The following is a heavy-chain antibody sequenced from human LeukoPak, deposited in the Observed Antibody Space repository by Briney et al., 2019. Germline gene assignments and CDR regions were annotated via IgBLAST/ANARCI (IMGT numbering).Heavy chain of an antibody. CDR3: ARPAAITRGSFYGMDV. V-gene: IGHV1-69*04. D-gene: IGHD2-2*02. Sequence: SVKVSCEASGGTFSSYAISWVRQAPGQGLEWMGRIIPILGIANYAQKFQGRVTITADKSTSTAYMELSSLRSEDTAVYYCARPAAITRGSFYGMDVWGQGTTVTVSS. CDR2: IIPILGIA. CDR1: GGTFSSYA. J-gene: IGHJ6*02.